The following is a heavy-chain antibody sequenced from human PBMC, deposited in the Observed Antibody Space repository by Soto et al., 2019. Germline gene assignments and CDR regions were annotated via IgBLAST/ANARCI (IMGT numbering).Heavy chain of an antibody. CDR1: GFTFTSYA. CDR3: ARVQCTGGSCFSSYYYYYGMDV. J-gene: IGHJ6*02. D-gene: IGHD2-15*01. V-gene: IGHV3-23*01. Sequence: PGGSLILSCAASGFTFTSYAMIWVRQAPGKGLEWVSAISGSGGSTYYADSVKGRFTISRDNSKNTVYLQMNSLRAEDTAVYYCARVQCTGGSCFSSYYYYYGMDVWGQGTTVTVSS. CDR2: ISGSGGST.